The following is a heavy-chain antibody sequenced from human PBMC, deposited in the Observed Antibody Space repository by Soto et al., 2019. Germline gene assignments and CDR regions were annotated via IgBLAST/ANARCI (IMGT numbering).Heavy chain of an antibody. CDR2: ISNDGNRQ. V-gene: IGHV3-30-3*01. J-gene: IGHJ3*02. CDR1: GITVSSNH. D-gene: IGHD5-18*01. Sequence: PGGSLRLSCAASGITVSSNHMSWVRQAPGKGLEWVAAISNDGNRQLYADSVKDRFTISRDNSRNTLDLQMNNLRTEDTGVYFCARDIYSYGSVGTPDIWGQGTMVTVSS. CDR3: ARDIYSYGSVGTPDI.